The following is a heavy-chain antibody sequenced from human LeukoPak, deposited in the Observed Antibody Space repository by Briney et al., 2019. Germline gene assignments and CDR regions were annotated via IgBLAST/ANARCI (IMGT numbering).Heavy chain of an antibody. CDR1: GFTFSSYW. D-gene: IGHD3-10*01. Sequence: GGSLRLSCAASGFTFSSYWMHWVRQAPGKGLVWVSRINSDGSSTSYADSVKGRFTISRDNAKNTLYLQMNSLRAEDTAVYYCARVYYYGSGSSLGYFDYWGREPWSPSPQ. V-gene: IGHV3-74*01. CDR2: INSDGSST. J-gene: IGHJ4*02. CDR3: ARVYYYGSGSSLGYFDY.